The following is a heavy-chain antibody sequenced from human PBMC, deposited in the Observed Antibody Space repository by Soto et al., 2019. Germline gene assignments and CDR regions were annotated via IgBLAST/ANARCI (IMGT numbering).Heavy chain of an antibody. V-gene: IGHV1-18*01. CDR3: ERDTRNLKRGTDIAVAGKVSVFDY. CDR2: ISAYNGNT. CDR1: GYTFTSYG. D-gene: IGHD6-19*01. J-gene: IGHJ4*02. Sequence: ASVKVSCKASGYTFTSYGISWVRQAPGQGLEWMGWISAYNGNTNYAQKLQGRVTMTTDTSTITAYMELRSLRSDDTDVYYCERDTRNLKRGTDIAVAGKVSVFDYWGQGTLVTVSS.